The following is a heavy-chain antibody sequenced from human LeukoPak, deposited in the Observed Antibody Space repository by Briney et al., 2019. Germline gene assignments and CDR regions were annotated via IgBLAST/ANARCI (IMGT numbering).Heavy chain of an antibody. CDR3: ARDRQQHPSQTADY. CDR2: INPNSGGT. V-gene: IGHV1-2*02. CDR1: GYTFTGYF. Sequence: ASVKVSCKASGYTFTGYFIHWVRQAPGQGLEWMGWINPNSGGTYFAQKFQGRVTITRNTSISTAYMELSSLRSEDTAVYYCARDRQQHPSQTADYWGQGTLVTVSS. D-gene: IGHD6-13*01. J-gene: IGHJ4*02.